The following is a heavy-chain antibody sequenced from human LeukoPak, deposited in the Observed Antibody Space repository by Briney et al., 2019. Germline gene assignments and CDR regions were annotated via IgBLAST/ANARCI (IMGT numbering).Heavy chain of an antibody. D-gene: IGHD4-11*01. Sequence: SETLSLTCTVSGGSISSYYWSWIRQPPGKGVEWIGYIHYSGSTNHNPSLKSRVTISIDTSKNQISLRLTSVTAADTAVYYCAGYGNYWDWYFDLWGRGTLVTVSS. CDR2: IHYSGST. CDR1: GGSISSYY. J-gene: IGHJ2*01. CDR3: AGYGNYWDWYFDL. V-gene: IGHV4-59*01.